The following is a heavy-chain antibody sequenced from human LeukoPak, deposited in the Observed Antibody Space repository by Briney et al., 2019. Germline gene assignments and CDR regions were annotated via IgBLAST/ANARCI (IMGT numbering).Heavy chain of an antibody. J-gene: IGHJ5*02. CDR3: ARGDCSGGSCYSILLFDP. CDR2: INPNSGGT. CDR1: GYTFTGYY. Sequence: ASVKVSCKASGYTFTGYYMHWVRQAPGQGLKWMGWINPNSGGTNYAQKFQGRVTMTRDTSISTAYLELSRLRSDDMAVYYCARGDCSGGSCYSILLFDPWGQGTLVTVSS. D-gene: IGHD2-15*01. V-gene: IGHV1-2*02.